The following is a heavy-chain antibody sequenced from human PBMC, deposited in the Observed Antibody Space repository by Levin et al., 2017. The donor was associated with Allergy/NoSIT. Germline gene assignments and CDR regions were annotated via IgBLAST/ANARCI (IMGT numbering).Heavy chain of an antibody. J-gene: IGHJ2*01. CDR1: GFTFTNAW. V-gene: IGHV3-15*07. Sequence: PGGSLRLSCAASGFTFTNAWVNWVRQAPGKGLEWVGRIKSKIDGGTTDYAAPVKGRFIISRDDSKNTLYLQMNSLKTEDTAVYYCSTGWSTSWYAFALYFDLWGRGTLVTVSS. CDR2: IKSKIDGGTT. CDR3: STGWSTSWYAFALYFDL. D-gene: IGHD2-2*01.